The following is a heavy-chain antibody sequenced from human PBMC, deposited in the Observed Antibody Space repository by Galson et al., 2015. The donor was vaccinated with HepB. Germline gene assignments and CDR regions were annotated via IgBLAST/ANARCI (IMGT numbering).Heavy chain of an antibody. V-gene: IGHV1-69*13. CDR2: IIPIFGTA. CDR1: GGTFSSYA. D-gene: IGHD3-10*01. CDR3: ARDQGPVRGGPSYFDY. Sequence: SVKVSCKASGGTFSSYAISWVRQAPGQGLEWMGGIIPIFGTANYAQKFQGRVTITADESTSTAYMELSSLRSGDTAVYYCARDQGPVRGGPSYFDYWGQGTLVTVSS. J-gene: IGHJ4*02.